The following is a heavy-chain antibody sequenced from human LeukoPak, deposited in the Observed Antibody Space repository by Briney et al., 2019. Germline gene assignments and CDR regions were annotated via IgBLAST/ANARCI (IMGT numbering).Heavy chain of an antibody. CDR2: ISWNSGSI. Sequence: PGGSLRLSCAASGFTFDDYAMHWVWQAPGKGLEWVSGISWNSGSIGYADSVKGRFTISRDNAKNSLYLQMNSLRAEDMALYYCAKDGSGYYDSMAPYYFDYWGQGTLVTVSS. D-gene: IGHD3-22*01. V-gene: IGHV3-9*03. CDR1: GFTFDDYA. CDR3: AKDGSGYYDSMAPYYFDY. J-gene: IGHJ4*02.